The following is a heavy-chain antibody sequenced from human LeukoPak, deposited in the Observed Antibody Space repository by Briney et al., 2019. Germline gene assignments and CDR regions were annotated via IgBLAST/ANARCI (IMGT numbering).Heavy chain of an antibody. CDR1: GGLISIFY. V-gene: IGHV4-59*12. Sequence: AETLTLTCSVSGGLISIFYWSGIRRPPGKALEWFGYFYYRGSTKYNPSLKSPVPLSQDPSKNQSSLKLSSATTADTALYFCAREESDYYYSSGYPGGFGFDPWGQGTLVTVSS. CDR3: AREESDYYYSSGYPGGFGFDP. CDR2: FYYRGST. J-gene: IGHJ5*02. D-gene: IGHD3-22*01.